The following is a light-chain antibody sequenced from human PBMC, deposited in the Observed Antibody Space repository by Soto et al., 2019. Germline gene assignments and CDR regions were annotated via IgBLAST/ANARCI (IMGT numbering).Light chain of an antibody. J-gene: IGLJ3*02. Sequence: QSVLTQPPSESGTPGQRVIISCSGSSSNIGSNYVYWYQQLPGTAPKVVIYKNTQRPSGVPDRFAGSKSGTSASLAIIGPRPDDEADYYCASWDHSVSGWVFGGGTQLTVL. V-gene: IGLV1-47*01. CDR1: SSNIGSNY. CDR2: KNT. CDR3: ASWDHSVSGWV.